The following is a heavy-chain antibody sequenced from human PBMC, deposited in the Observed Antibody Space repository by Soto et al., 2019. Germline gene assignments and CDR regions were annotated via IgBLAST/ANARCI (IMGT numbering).Heavy chain of an antibody. D-gene: IGHD6-13*01. CDR1: GYTFTSDG. Sequence: ASVRVSCKASGYTFTSDGISCVRQAPGQGLEWMGWISAYNGNTNYAQKLQGRVTMTTDTSTSTAYMELRSLRSDYTAVYYCVREGSEISAGPSPLFDYWGQGTLVTV. J-gene: IGHJ4*02. CDR3: VREGSEISAGPSPLFDY. V-gene: IGHV1-18*01. CDR2: ISAYNGNT.